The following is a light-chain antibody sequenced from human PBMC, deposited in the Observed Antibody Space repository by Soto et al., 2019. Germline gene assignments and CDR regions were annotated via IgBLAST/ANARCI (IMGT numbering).Light chain of an antibody. J-gene: IGKJ1*01. CDR2: KAS. V-gene: IGKV1-5*03. CDR3: QQFET. CDR1: QSISSW. Sequence: DIQMTQSPSTLSASVGDRVTITCRASQSISSWLAWYQQKPRKAPKLLIYKASSLESGVPSRFSGSGAGTDSALTINSLQPDNFSTYYGQQFETFGQGNKVEIK.